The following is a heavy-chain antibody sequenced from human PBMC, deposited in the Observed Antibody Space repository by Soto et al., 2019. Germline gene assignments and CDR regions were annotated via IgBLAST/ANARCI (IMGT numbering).Heavy chain of an antibody. CDR1: GGSISSYY. D-gene: IGHD1-1*01. J-gene: IGHJ5*02. Sequence: SETLSLTCTVSGGSISSYYWSWIRQPPGKGLEWIGYIYYSGSTNYNPSLKSRVTISVDTSKNQFSLKLSSVTAADTAVYYCARDINWNGPVDRWGQGTLVTVSS. CDR3: ARDINWNGPVDR. V-gene: IGHV4-59*01. CDR2: IYYSGST.